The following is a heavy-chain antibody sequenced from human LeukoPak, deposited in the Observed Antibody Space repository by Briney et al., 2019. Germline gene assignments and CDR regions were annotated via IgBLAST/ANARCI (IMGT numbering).Heavy chain of an antibody. Sequence: PSETLSLTCTVSGVSMSAFRWSWVRQSPEKGLEWIGCVNTKGETNYNPSLKSRVITSVDTSKSQFSLRLTSVTAADTAVYYCATSNDAKIAPFDHWGQGALVTVSS. CDR1: GVSMSAFR. V-gene: IGHV4-4*09. CDR2: VNTKGET. J-gene: IGHJ4*02. CDR3: ATSNDAKIAPFDH. D-gene: IGHD2-8*01.